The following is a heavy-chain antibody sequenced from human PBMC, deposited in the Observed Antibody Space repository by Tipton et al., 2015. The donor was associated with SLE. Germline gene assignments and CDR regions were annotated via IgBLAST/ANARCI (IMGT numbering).Heavy chain of an antibody. J-gene: IGHJ4*02. V-gene: IGHV4-39*01. Sequence: TLSLTCSVSGGSINNNNYNWGWIRQPPGKGLEWIGSIYDDGSATYNPSLKSRVTISVDTSKNQLSLKLISVTAADTAVYFCARLVGGYARWGQGTLVTVSS. CDR3: ARLVGGYAR. CDR2: IYDDGSA. D-gene: IGHD5-12*01. CDR1: GGSINNNNYN.